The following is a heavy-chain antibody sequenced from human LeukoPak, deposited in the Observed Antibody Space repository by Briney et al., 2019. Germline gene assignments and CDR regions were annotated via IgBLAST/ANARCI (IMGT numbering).Heavy chain of an antibody. V-gene: IGHV3-15*01. CDR3: TTDRSIAIRPLFDY. CDR2: SKSKADGGTI. D-gene: IGHD2-21*01. J-gene: IGHJ4*02. CDR1: GFTFSSYS. Sequence: GGSLRLSCAASGFTFSSYSMNWVRQAPGKGLEWVGRSKSKADGGTIDYAASVRGRFTLSRDDSRSIVYLQMNSLKTEDTAIYYCTTDRSIAIRPLFDYWGRGILVTVST.